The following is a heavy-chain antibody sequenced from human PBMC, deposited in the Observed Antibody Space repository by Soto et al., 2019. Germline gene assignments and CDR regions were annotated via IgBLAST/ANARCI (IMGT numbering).Heavy chain of an antibody. J-gene: IGHJ4*02. CDR3: ARDRGDYPQRYFDD. V-gene: IGHV3-21*01. CDR2: ISSSSTYI. CDR1: GFTFSTPS. Sequence: GGSLRLSCAASGFTFSTPSMNWVRQAPGKGLEWVSSISSSSTYIYYADSVKGRFTISRDNANNSLYLQLNSLRAEDTAVYYCARDRGDYPQRYFDDWGQGTLVTVSS. D-gene: IGHD4-17*01.